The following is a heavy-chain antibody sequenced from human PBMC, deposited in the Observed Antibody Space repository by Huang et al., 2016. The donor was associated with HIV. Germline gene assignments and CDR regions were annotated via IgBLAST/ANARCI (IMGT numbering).Heavy chain of an antibody. V-gene: IGHV3-30-3*01. Sequence: QVQLVESGGGVVQPGRSLRLSCAASGFTFSNYAMHWVRQAPGKGLGWVAVISYDGSSKYYTDSVKGRFTISRDNSKNALYLQMNSLRAEDTAVYYCARRAVAGIYYYYYMDVWGKGTTVTVSS. CDR3: ARRAVAGIYYYYYMDV. D-gene: IGHD6-19*01. CDR2: ISYDGSSK. CDR1: GFTFSNYA. J-gene: IGHJ6*03.